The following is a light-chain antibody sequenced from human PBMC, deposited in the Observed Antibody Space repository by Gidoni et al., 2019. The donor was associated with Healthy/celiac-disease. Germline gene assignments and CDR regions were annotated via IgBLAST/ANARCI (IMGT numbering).Light chain of an antibody. J-gene: IGKJ1*01. CDR3: QHRSNWPPWT. V-gene: IGKV3-11*01. Sequence: DIVLTQTPATLSLSQGERATISCRASQSDSSYLAWYQQNPGQAHRLLSYDASNGAAGIPARCSGSWSRTVFPLTIRSLEPEYFAVYYCQHRSNWPPWTFGQGTKVEIK. CDR2: DAS. CDR1: QSDSSY.